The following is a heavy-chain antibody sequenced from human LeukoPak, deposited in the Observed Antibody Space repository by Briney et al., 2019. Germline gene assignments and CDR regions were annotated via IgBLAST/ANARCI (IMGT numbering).Heavy chain of an antibody. CDR1: GYTFTGYY. J-gene: IGHJ4*02. CDR2: INPNSGGT. Sequence: ASVKVSCKASGYTFTGYYMHWVRQAPGQGLEWMGWINPNSGGTNYAQKFQGRVTMTRDTSISTAYMELSRLRSDDTAVYYCARGDYIAVVSSYGYFDYWGQGTLVTVSS. V-gene: IGHV1-2*02. CDR3: ARGDYIAVVSSYGYFDY. D-gene: IGHD2-21*01.